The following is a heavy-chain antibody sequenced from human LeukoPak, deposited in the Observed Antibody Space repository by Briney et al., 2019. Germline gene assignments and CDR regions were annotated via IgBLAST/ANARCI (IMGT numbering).Heavy chain of an antibody. D-gene: IGHD6-13*01. CDR2: INHSGST. CDR3: ARGAGSSSWYVRRYFDH. CDR1: GGSFSGYY. Sequence: PSETLSLTCAVYGGSFSGYYWSWIRQPPGKGLEWIGEINHSGSTNYNPSLKSRVTISVDTSKNQFSLKLSSVTAADTAVYYCARGAGSSSWYVRRYFDHWGRGTLVTVSS. V-gene: IGHV4-34*01. J-gene: IGHJ4*02.